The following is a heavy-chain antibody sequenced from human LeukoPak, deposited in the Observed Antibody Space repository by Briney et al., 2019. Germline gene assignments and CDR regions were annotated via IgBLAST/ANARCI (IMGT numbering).Heavy chain of an antibody. V-gene: IGHV1-2*06. CDR1: GYTFTDYY. Sequence: ASVTVSCKASGYTFTDYYMHWVRQAPGQGLEWMGRINPNSGGSNHAQKFQDRVTMTRDTSISTAYMALNSLRSDDTAVYYCARGSGYGDSPGLHWGQGALVTVSS. D-gene: IGHD4-17*01. CDR3: ARGSGYGDSPGLH. J-gene: IGHJ4*02. CDR2: INPNSGGS.